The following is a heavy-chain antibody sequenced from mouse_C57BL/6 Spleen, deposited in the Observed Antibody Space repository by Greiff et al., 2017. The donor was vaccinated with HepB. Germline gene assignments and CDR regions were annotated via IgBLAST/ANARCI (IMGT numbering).Heavy chain of an antibody. J-gene: IGHJ3*01. CDR3: ARRGNQAWFAY. CDR2: INPNNGGT. Sequence: EVQLQQSGPELVKPGASVKISCKASGYTFTDYYMNWVKQSHGKSLEWIGDINPNNGGTSYNQKFKGKATLTVDKSSSTAYMELRSLTSEDSAVYYCARRGNQAWFAYWGQGTLVTVSA. CDR1: GYTFTDYY. V-gene: IGHV1-26*01. D-gene: IGHD2-1*01.